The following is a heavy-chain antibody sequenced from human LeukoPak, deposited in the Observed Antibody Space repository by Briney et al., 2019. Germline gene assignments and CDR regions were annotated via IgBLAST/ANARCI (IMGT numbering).Heavy chain of an antibody. CDR1: AYTFTRYA. Sequence: GASVKVSCKASAYTFTRYAISWVRQAPGQGLEWMGWISASNGNTNYAQKLHGRVTMTTDTSTNTVYMELRSLRFDDTAVYYCARDLAGVVGVTVWFDPWGQGTLVTVSS. J-gene: IGHJ5*02. D-gene: IGHD1-26*01. CDR3: ARDLAGVVGVTVWFDP. CDR2: ISASNGNT. V-gene: IGHV1-18*01.